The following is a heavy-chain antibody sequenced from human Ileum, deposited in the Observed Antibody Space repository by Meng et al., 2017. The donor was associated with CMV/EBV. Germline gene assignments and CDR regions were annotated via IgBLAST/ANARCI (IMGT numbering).Heavy chain of an antibody. CDR2: ISPSSSTI. CDR1: GFTFSSSW. J-gene: IGHJ4*02. CDR3: TTDFPNIAARPVYFDS. D-gene: IGHD6-6*01. Sequence: GESLKISCAASGFTFSSSWMNWVRQTPGKGLVWVAYISPSSSTIFHADSVKGRFTISRDNAKKSLFLQMDSLRDEDTAVYYCTTDFPNIAARPVYFDSWGQGTVVTVSS. V-gene: IGHV3-48*02.